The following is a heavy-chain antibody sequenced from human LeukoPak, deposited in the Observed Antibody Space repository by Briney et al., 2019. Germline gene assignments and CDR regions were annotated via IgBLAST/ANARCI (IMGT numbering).Heavy chain of an antibody. D-gene: IGHD3-10*01. CDR3: ARELVRYYYGSGSYYGNNWFDP. J-gene: IGHJ5*02. V-gene: IGHV1-18*01. Sequence: ASVTVSCKASGYTFTSYGISWVRQAPGQGLEWMGWISAYNGNTNYAQKLQGRVTMTTDTSTSTAYMELRSLRSDDTAVYYCARELVRYYYGSGSYYGNNWFDPWGQGTLVTVSS. CDR1: GYTFTSYG. CDR2: ISAYNGNT.